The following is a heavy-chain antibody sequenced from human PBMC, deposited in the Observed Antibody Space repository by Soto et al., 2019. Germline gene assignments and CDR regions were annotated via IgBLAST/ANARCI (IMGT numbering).Heavy chain of an antibody. CDR1: GFTFSSYG. CDR3: AKDAEEPFGVVRYYYMDV. V-gene: IGHV3-30*18. J-gene: IGHJ6*03. D-gene: IGHD3-3*01. Sequence: QVQLVESGGGVVQPGRSLRLSCAASGFTFSSYGMHWVRQAPGKGLEWVAVISYDGSNKYYADSVKGRFTISRDNSKNTLYLQMNSLRAEDTAVYYCAKDAEEPFGVVRYYYMDVWGKGTTFTVSS. CDR2: ISYDGSNK.